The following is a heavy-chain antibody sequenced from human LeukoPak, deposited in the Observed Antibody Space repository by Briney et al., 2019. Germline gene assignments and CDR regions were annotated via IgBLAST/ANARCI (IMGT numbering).Heavy chain of an antibody. CDR2: INHSGST. D-gene: IGHD3-22*01. CDR3: ARGGDSSGYYLRDFDY. CDR1: GGSFSGYY. Sequence: PSETLSLTCAVYGGSFSGYYWSWIRQPPGKGLEWIGEINHSGSTNYNPSLKSRVTISVDTSKNQFSLKLSSVTAADTAVYYCARGGDSSGYYLRDFDYWGQGTLVTVSS. V-gene: IGHV4-34*01. J-gene: IGHJ4*02.